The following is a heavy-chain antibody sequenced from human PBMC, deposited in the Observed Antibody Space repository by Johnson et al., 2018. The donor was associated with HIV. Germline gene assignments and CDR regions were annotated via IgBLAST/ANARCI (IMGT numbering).Heavy chain of an antibody. V-gene: IGHV3-33*01. D-gene: IGHD5-24*01. J-gene: IGHJ3*02. CDR3: AREMAATNAWALDI. CDR2: IWYDGSNK. CDR1: GFTFSSYG. Sequence: MQLVESGGGVVQPGRSLRLSCTASGFTFSSYGMHWVRQAPGKGLEWVAVIWYDGSNKYYADSVKGRFTISRDNSKNTLYLQMNSLRAEDTAVYYCAREMAATNAWALDIWGQGTMVTVSS.